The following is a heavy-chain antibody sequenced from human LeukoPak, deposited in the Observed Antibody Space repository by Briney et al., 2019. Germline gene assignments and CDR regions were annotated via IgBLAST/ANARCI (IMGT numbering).Heavy chain of an antibody. J-gene: IGHJ3*02. CDR2: ISSSSSTI. CDR1: GFTFSSYS. V-gene: IGHV3-48*04. CDR3: ARDSNPGNGGSYYDAFDI. D-gene: IGHD2-15*01. Sequence: GGSLRLSCAASGFTFSSYSMNWVRQAPGKGLEWVSYISSSSSTIYYADSVEGRFTISRDNAKNSLYLQLNSLRVDDTAVYYCARDSNPGNGGSYYDAFDIWGQGTTVIVSS.